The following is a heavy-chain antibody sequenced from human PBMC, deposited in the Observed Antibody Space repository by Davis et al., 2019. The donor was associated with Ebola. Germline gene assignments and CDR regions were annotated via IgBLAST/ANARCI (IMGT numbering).Heavy chain of an antibody. CDR3: AAGYTSSWCVY. J-gene: IGHJ4*02. CDR1: GFTVSSNY. CDR2: IYSGGST. Sequence: GESLKISCAASGFTVSSNYMSWVRQAPGKGLEWVSVIYSGGSTYYADSVKGRFTISRHNSKNTLYLQMSSLRAEDTAVYYCAAGYTSSWCVYWGQGTLVTVSS. V-gene: IGHV3-53*04. D-gene: IGHD6-13*01.